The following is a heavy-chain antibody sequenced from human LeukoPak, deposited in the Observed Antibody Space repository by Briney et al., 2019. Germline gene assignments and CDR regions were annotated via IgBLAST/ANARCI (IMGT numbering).Heavy chain of an antibody. Sequence: GGSLRLSCAASGFTFSSYWMHWVRQAPGKGLVWVSRINSDGSNTNYADSVKGRFTISRDNAKNSLYLQMNSLRAEDTAVYYCARDCGGGSCYGPYDAFDIWGQGTMVTVSS. CDR3: ARDCGGGSCYGPYDAFDI. D-gene: IGHD2-15*01. V-gene: IGHV3-74*01. J-gene: IGHJ3*02. CDR2: INSDGSNT. CDR1: GFTFSSYW.